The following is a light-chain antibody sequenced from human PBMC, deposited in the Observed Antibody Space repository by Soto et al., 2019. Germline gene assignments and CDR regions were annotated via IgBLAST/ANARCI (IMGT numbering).Light chain of an antibody. CDR2: DVT. CDR3: CSYAGSYNLVL. Sequence: QSALTQPRSVSGSPGQSVTISCTGTSNDVGGYNFVSWYQQHPGKAPKLMIYDVTKRPSGVPDRFSASKSYNTASLTISGLQLDDEGDYYCCSYAGSYNLVLFGGGTNSPS. J-gene: IGLJ2*01. CDR1: SNDVGGYNF. V-gene: IGLV2-11*01.